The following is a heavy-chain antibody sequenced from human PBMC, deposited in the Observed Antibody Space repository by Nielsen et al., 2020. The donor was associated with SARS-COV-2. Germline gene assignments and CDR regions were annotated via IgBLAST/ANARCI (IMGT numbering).Heavy chain of an antibody. J-gene: IGHJ5*02. CDR1: GFTFSSYA. Sequence: GESLKISCAASGFTFSSYAMHWVRQAPGKGLEWVAVISYDGSNKYYADSVKGRFTISRDNSKNTLYLQMNSLRAEDTAVYYCARPTVSGSYGGWFDPWGQGTLVTVSS. CDR3: ARPTVSGSYGGWFDP. V-gene: IGHV3-30-3*01. D-gene: IGHD1-26*01. CDR2: ISYDGSNK.